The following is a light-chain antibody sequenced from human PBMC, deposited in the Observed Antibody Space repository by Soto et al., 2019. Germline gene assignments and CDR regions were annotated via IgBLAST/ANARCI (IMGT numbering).Light chain of an antibody. Sequence: IQLTQSPSSLSASVGDRVTITCRASQDISSFLAWYQQKPGKAPKLLIFAASTLQSGVPLRFSGSGSGTDFTLTISSLQPEDFATYYCQQTESYPSTFGGGTKVDIK. V-gene: IGKV1-9*01. CDR2: AAS. CDR1: QDISSF. CDR3: QQTESYPST. J-gene: IGKJ4*01.